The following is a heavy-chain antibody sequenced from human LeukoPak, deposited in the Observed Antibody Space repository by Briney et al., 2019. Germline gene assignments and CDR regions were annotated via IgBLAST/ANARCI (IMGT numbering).Heavy chain of an antibody. V-gene: IGHV3-7*01. J-gene: IGHJ4*02. CDR2: IKQDGSEK. D-gene: IGHD1-26*01. CDR1: GFTVSSNY. CDR3: ARGGGATDY. Sequence: GGSLRLSCAASGFTVSSNYMSWVRQAPGKGLEWVANIKQDGSEKYYVDSVKGRFTISRDNAKNSLYLQMNSLRAEDTAVYYCARGGGATDYWGQGTLVTASS.